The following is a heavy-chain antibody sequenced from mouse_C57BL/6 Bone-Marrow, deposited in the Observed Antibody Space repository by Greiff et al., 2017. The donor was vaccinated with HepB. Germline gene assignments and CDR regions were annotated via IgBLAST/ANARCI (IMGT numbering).Heavy chain of an antibody. Sequence: QLQQSGAELVKPGASVKMSCKASGYTFTSYWITWVKQRPGQGLEWIGDIYPGSGSTNYNEKFKSKATLTVDTSSSTAYMQLSSLTSEDSAVYYCARPAYYGNYEAMDYWGQGTSVTVSS. V-gene: IGHV1-55*01. D-gene: IGHD2-10*01. CDR1: GYTFTSYW. CDR2: IYPGSGST. CDR3: ARPAYYGNYEAMDY. J-gene: IGHJ4*01.